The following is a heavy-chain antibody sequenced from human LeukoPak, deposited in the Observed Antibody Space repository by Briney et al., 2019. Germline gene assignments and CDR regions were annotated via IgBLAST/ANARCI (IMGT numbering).Heavy chain of an antibody. Sequence: PGGSLRLSCAASGFTFSSYSMNWVRQAPGKGLEWVSSISSSSSYIYYADSVKGRFTISRDNAKNSLYLQMNSLRAEDTAVYYCARDRTMYVAAHAGAFDIWGQGTMVTVSS. CDR2: ISSSSSYI. D-gene: IGHD6-6*01. V-gene: IGHV3-21*01. J-gene: IGHJ3*02. CDR1: GFTFSSYS. CDR3: ARDRTMYVAAHAGAFDI.